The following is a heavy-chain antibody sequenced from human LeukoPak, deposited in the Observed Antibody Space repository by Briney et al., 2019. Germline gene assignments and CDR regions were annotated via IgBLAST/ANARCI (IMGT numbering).Heavy chain of an antibody. CDR2: IFYSGST. CDR1: GGSISGSGYY. J-gene: IGHJ4*02. CDR3: ARGLY. V-gene: IGHV4-39*01. Sequence: SETLSLTCTVSGGSISGSGYYWGWLRQPPGKGLEWIGSIFYSGSTYYNPSLKSRVTISVDTSKNQFSLKVTSVTAADTAVYYCARGLYWGQGTLVTVSS.